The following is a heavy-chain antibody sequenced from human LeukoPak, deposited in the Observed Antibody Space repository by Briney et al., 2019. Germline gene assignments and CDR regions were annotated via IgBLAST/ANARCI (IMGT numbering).Heavy chain of an antibody. CDR3: ASDRVFYGLDV. CDR1: GFTFSSYW. J-gene: IGHJ6*02. CDR2: IKSDRSET. Sequence: HPGGPLRLSCAASGFTFSSYWMHWVRQAPGKGLMWVSRIKSDRSETSHADSVKGRFTISRDNARNTLYLQMNSLRPEDTAIYYCASDRVFYGLDVWGQGTTVTVSS. V-gene: IGHV3-74*01.